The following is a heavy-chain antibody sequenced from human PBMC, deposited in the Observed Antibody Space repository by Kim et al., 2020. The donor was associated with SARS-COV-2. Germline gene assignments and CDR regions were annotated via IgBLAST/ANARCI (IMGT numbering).Heavy chain of an antibody. V-gene: IGHV3-11*01. Sequence: GGSLRLSCAASGFTFSDYYMSWIRQAPGKGLEWVSYISSSGSTIYYADSVTGRFTISRDNAKNSLYLQMKSLRAEDTAVYYCARGEDYGVALDYWGQGTLVTVSS. D-gene: IGHD3-16*01. CDR3: ARGEDYGVALDY. CDR1: GFTFSDYY. J-gene: IGHJ4*02. CDR2: ISSSGSTI.